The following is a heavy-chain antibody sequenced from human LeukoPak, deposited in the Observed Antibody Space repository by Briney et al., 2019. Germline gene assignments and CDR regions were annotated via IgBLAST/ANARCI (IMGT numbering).Heavy chain of an antibody. CDR3: ARVALYSASP. V-gene: IGHV1-2*02. J-gene: IGHJ5*02. Sequence: ASVKVSCKASGYTFTDYYIHWARQAPGQGLEWMGWINPNSGGTNYAQNFQGRVTMTRDTSINTAYMELSRLRSDDAAVYYCARVALYSASPWGQGTLVTVSS. D-gene: IGHD6-13*01. CDR2: INPNSGGT. CDR1: GYTFTDYY.